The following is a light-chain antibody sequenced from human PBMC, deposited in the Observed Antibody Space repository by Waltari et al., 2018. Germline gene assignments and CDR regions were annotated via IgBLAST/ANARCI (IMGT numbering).Light chain of an antibody. Sequence: SYVLTQPPSVSVAPGKTARITCGGNNIGSNSVQWYQQKPGQAPVLVIYYDSDRPSGIPERFSGSNSGNTATLTISRVEAGDEADYYCQVWDSSSDHPGVFGGGTKLTVL. V-gene: IGLV3-21*04. CDR1: NIGSNS. CDR2: YDS. J-gene: IGLJ2*01. CDR3: QVWDSSSDHPGV.